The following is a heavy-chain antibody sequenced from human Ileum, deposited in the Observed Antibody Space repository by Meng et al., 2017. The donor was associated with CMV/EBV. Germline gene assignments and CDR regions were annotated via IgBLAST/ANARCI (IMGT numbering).Heavy chain of an antibody. CDR2: MSYGGNT. D-gene: IGHD7-27*01. J-gene: IGHJ4*02. Sequence: SSGSITSSRTYYWGWIRQPPGKGLEWIGSMSYGGNTYYNPSLKSRVTMSVDTSKNQFSLKLTSVTAADTAVYYCARDRDDNWGNFDCWGQGTLVTVSS. CDR1: SGSITSSRTYY. CDR3: ARDRDDNWGNFDC. V-gene: IGHV4-39*07.